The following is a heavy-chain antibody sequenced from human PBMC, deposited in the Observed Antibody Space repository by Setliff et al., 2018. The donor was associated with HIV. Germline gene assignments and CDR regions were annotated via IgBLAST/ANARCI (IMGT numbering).Heavy chain of an antibody. CDR2: INSYNGNT. CDR1: GYTFTTYG. D-gene: IGHD3-10*01. CDR3: SRSGVPPYYYYGMDV. V-gene: IGHV1-18*04. Sequence: ASVKVXXXASGYTFTTYGVNWVRQAPGQGLEWMGWINSYNGNTKFAQKFQGRVTMTTDTSTTTAFMELRSLKADDTGIYYCSRSGVPPYYYYGMDVWGQGTTVTVSS. J-gene: IGHJ6*02.